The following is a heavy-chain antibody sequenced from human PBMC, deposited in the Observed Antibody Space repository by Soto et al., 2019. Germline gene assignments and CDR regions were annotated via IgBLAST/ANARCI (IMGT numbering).Heavy chain of an antibody. J-gene: IGHJ4*02. CDR3: ARDLGSGYEPGDY. V-gene: IGHV1-69*12. Sequence: QVQLVQSGAELKKPGSSVKVSCKASGGSFAISVFNWVRQAPGQGLEWMGGIISIFGTPNYSQKFLGRVTITADESTSTGYMELCNLRSDDTAIYYRARDLGSGYEPGDYWGQGTPVTVSS. CDR1: GGSFAISV. CDR2: IISIFGTP. D-gene: IGHD5-12*01.